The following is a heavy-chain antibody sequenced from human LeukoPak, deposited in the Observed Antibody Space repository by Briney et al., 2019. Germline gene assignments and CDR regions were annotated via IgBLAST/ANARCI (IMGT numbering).Heavy chain of an antibody. J-gene: IGHJ4*02. CDR3: ARVRGGRDTATFDY. CDR2: IWYDGSNK. D-gene: IGHD5-18*01. V-gene: IGHV3-33*08. CDR1: GFTFSSYG. Sequence: GGSLRLSCAASGFTFSSYGMHWVRQAPGKGLEWVAVIWYDGSNKYYVDSVKGRFTISRDNSKNTLYLQMNSLRAEDTAVYYCARVRGGRDTATFDYWGQGTLVTVSS.